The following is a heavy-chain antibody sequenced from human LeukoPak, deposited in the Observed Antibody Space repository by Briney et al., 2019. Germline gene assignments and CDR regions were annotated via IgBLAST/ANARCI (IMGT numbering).Heavy chain of an antibody. CDR3: AKGDVPHYYYYYGMDV. V-gene: IGHV3-9*01. Sequence: GGSLRLSCAASGFTFDDYAMHWVRQAPGKGLEWVSGISWNSGSIGYADSVKGRFTISRDNAKNSLYLQMNSLRAEDTALYYCAKGDVPHYYYYYGMDVWGQGTTVTVSS. J-gene: IGHJ6*02. CDR2: ISWNSGSI. CDR1: GFTFDDYA.